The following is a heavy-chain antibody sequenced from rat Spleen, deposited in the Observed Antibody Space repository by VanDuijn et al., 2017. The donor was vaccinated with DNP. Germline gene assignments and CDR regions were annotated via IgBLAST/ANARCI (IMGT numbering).Heavy chain of an antibody. CDR1: GFTFSNYG. V-gene: IGHV5-29*01. J-gene: IGHJ4*01. D-gene: IGHD1-7*01. CDR3: TRESWGYVMDA. Sequence: EVQLVESGGGLVQPGRSLKLSCAASGFTFSNYGMAWVRQAPTKGLEWVATISYDGSSTYYRDSVKGRFTISRDNAKSTLYLQMNSLQTDDTAIYYCTRESWGYVMDAWGQGASVTVSS. CDR2: ISYDGSST.